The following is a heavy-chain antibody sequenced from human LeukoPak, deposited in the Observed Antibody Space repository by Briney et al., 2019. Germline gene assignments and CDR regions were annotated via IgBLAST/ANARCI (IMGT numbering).Heavy chain of an antibody. V-gene: IGHV4-4*07. CDR2: IFSSGSA. D-gene: IGHD3-22*01. CDR3: ARNGHYYDSSGYSWDAFDI. CDR1: GGSINNYY. J-gene: IGHJ3*02. Sequence: SETLSLTCDVSGGSINNYYWSWIRQPAGKGLEWIGRIFSSGSANYNPSLKSRVTMSVDTSKNQFSLKLTSVSAADTAVYYCARNGHYYDSSGYSWDAFDIWGQGTMVTVSS.